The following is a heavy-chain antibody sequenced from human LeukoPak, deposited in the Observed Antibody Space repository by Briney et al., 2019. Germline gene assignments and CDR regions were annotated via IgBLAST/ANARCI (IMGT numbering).Heavy chain of an antibody. D-gene: IGHD3-16*01. CDR3: ARVRGNYYYYYMDV. CDR1: GDTFTGYY. Sequence: GASVKVSCKASGDTFTGYYIHWVRQAPGQGLEWMGRINPDSGDTNFAQKFQGRVTMTRDESTSTAYMELSSLRSEDTAVYYCARVRGNYYYYYMDVRGKGTTVTVSS. V-gene: IGHV1-2*06. J-gene: IGHJ6*03. CDR2: INPDSGDT.